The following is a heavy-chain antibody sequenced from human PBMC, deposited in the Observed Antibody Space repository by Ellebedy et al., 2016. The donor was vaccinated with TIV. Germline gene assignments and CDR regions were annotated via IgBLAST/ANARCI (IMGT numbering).Heavy chain of an antibody. CDR2: SFMGGST. D-gene: IGHD1-14*01. J-gene: IGHJ2*01. V-gene: IGHV4-4*07. Sequence: SETLSLXXTVPGGSFSSYYWSWIRQAAGKGLEWIGRSFMGGSTTYNPSLKNRVTMSVDASTTQLSLSLSSVTAADTAVYFCARLRQSRDRSHWYFDLWGRGTLVTVSS. CDR3: ARLRQSRDRSHWYFDL. CDR1: GGSFSSYY.